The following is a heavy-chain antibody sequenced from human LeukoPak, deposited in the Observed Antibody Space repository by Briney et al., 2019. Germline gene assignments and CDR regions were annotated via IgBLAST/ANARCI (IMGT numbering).Heavy chain of an antibody. Sequence: GGSLRLSCAASGFTFSNYAMSWVRQAPGKGLEWVSTISDTGSSTYYADSVKGRFTISRDNFKNTLYLQMNSLRAEDTAVYYCAKDDVTAAALDSWGQGTLVTVSS. V-gene: IGHV3-23*01. CDR2: ISDTGSST. D-gene: IGHD6-13*01. CDR3: AKDDVTAAALDS. CDR1: GFTFSNYA. J-gene: IGHJ4*02.